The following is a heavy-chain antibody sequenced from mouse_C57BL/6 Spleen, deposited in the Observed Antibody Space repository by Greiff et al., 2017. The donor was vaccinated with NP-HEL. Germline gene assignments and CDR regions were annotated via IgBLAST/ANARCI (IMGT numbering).Heavy chain of an antibody. D-gene: IGHD3-2*02. V-gene: IGHV5-4*01. CDR3: AREGRTAQAPFDY. CDR1: GFTFSSYA. CDR2: ISDGGSYT. Sequence: EVKLVESGGGLVKPGGSLKLSCAASGFTFSSYAMSWVRQTPEKRLEWVATISDGGSYTYYPDNVKGRFTISRDNAKNNLYLQMSHLKSEDTAMYYCAREGRTAQAPFDYWGQGTTLTVSS. J-gene: IGHJ2*01.